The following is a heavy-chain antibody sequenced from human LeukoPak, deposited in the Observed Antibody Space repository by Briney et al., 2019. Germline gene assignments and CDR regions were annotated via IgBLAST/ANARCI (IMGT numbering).Heavy chain of an antibody. D-gene: IGHD3-22*01. V-gene: IGHV1-18*01. CDR2: ISAYNGNT. Sequence: ASVKVSCKASGYTFTSYGISWVRQAPGQGLEWMGWISAYNGNTNYAQRLQGRVTMTTDTSTSTAYMELRSLRSDDTAVYYCARDGPRKGYYDSSGYNHAEYFQHWGQGTLVTVSS. J-gene: IGHJ1*01. CDR3: ARDGPRKGYYDSSGYNHAEYFQH. CDR1: GYTFTSYG.